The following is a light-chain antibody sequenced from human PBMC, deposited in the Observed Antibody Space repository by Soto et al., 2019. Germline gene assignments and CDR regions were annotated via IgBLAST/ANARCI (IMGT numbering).Light chain of an antibody. CDR1: QSVSSN. Sequence: ELVMTQSPATLSLSPGESATLSCRASQSVSSNLAWYQQKTGQAPRLLIYGKSSRATGIPDRFSGSGSGTDLNLTISRLEPEDFAVYYCQQYGNSPITCGQGTRLEIK. CDR2: GKS. J-gene: IGKJ5*01. V-gene: IGKV3-20*01. CDR3: QQYGNSPIT.